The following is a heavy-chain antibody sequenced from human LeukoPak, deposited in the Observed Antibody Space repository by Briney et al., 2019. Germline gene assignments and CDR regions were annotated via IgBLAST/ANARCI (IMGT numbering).Heavy chain of an antibody. Sequence: HPGGSLRLSCAASGFTFTTYWMSWVRQAPGRGLEWVANINQDGTEKYYVDSVKGRFTISRDYAKKSLFLQMNSLRVEDTAVYYCAKVAKYYYGPETYYFFEQWGQGTPVTAAS. CDR2: INQDGTEK. D-gene: IGHD3-10*01. J-gene: IGHJ4*02. CDR1: GFTFTTYW. V-gene: IGHV3-7*01. CDR3: AKVAKYYYGPETYYFFEQ.